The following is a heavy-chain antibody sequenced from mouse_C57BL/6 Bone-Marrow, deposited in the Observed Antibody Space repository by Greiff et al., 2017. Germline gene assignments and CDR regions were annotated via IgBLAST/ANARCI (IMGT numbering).Heavy chain of an antibody. D-gene: IGHD1-1*01. CDR3: TTDYYGSSYFAY. V-gene: IGHV14-1*01. J-gene: IGHJ3*01. CDR1: GFNIKDYY. Sequence: EVKLMESGAELVRPGASVKLSCTASGFNIKDYYMHWVKQRPEQGLEWIGRIDPEDGDTEYAPKFQGKATMTADTSSITAYLQLSSLTSEDTAVYYCTTDYYGSSYFAYWGQGTLVTVSA. CDR2: IDPEDGDT.